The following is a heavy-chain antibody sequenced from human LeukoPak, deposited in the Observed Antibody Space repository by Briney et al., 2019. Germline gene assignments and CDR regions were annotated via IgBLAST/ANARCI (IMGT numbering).Heavy chain of an antibody. CDR1: GFTFSSYA. Sequence: GGSLRLSCAASGFTFSSYAMSWVRQAPGKGLQWVSSISGSDDNTYYADSVKGRFTISRDNSRNTLYLQMNSLRAEDTAVYYCAKGTGTTFRFRTYSYFYHMDVWGKGTTVTVSS. J-gene: IGHJ6*03. V-gene: IGHV3-23*01. D-gene: IGHD1-7*01. CDR3: AKGTGTTFRFRTYSYFYHMDV. CDR2: ISGSDDNT.